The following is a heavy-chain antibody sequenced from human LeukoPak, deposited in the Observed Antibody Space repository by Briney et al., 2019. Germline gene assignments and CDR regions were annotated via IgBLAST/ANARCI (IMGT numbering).Heavy chain of an antibody. V-gene: IGHV1-2*02. Sequence: GASVKVSCKTSGYTFTGYYMHWVRQAPGQGLEWMGWINPNSGGTNYAQKFQGRVTMTRDTSISTAYMELSSLRSEDTAVYYCARGAGRPPWGYYYYYYMDVWGKGTTVTISS. CDR3: ARGAGRPPWGYYYYYYMDV. D-gene: IGHD3-10*01. J-gene: IGHJ6*03. CDR2: INPNSGGT. CDR1: GYTFTGYY.